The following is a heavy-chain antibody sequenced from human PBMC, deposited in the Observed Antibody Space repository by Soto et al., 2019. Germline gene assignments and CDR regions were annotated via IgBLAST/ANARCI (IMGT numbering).Heavy chain of an antibody. CDR1: GGTFNNYP. CDR2: SIPIFGTA. V-gene: IGHV1-69*13. J-gene: IGHJ6*02. CDR3: ARGRGYSGDDHYYYFDMDD. Sequence: GASVKVSCKASGGTFNNYPITWVRQAPGEGLEWMGGSIPIFGTANYAQKFQGRVTISVDESTSTAYMELSSLRSEDTAVYYCARGRGYSGDDHYYYFDMDDWGQGTTVTVSS. D-gene: IGHD5-12*01.